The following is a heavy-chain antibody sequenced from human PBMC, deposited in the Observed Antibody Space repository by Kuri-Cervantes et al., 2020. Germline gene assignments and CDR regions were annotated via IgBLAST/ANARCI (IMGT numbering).Heavy chain of an antibody. CDR1: GFTFGSFA. CDR3: ARDNVPWAMDSLWI. CDR2: ISYDGCSK. Sequence: GESLKISCAASGFTFGSFAMHWVRQAPGKGLEWVAVISYDGCSKYDADSVKGRFTISRDNSKNTLYLQMNSLRAEDTAVYYCARDNVPWAMDSLWIWGQGTMVTVSS. V-gene: IGHV3-30-3*01. D-gene: IGHD2-2*01. J-gene: IGHJ3*02.